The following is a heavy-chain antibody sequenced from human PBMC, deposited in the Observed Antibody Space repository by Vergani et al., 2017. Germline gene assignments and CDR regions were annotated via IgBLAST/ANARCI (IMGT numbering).Heavy chain of an antibody. CDR3: ARAAVGPAAIVYFDY. Sequence: QVQLQESGPGLVKPSQTLSLTCTVSGSSISSGDYYWSWIRQPPGKGLEWIGYIYYSGSTYYNPSLKSRVTISVDTSKNQFSLKLSSVTAADTAVYYCARAAVGPAAIVYFDYWGQGTLVTVSS. V-gene: IGHV4-30-4*01. CDR1: GSSISSGDYY. CDR2: IYYSGST. J-gene: IGHJ4*02. D-gene: IGHD2-2*01.